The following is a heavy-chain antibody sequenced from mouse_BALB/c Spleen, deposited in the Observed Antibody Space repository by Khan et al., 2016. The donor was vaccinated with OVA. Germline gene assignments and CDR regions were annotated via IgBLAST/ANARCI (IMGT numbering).Heavy chain of an antibody. V-gene: IGHV5-17*02. CDR3: AREDYGQWCFDV. CDR2: ISSGSSSI. J-gene: IGHJ1*01. CDR1: GFTFSSFG. D-gene: IGHD1-1*02. Sequence: EVELVESGGGLVQPGGSRKLSCAASGFTFSSFGMHWVRQAPEKGLEWVAYISSGSSSIYYADTVKGRFTISRDNPKNTLFLQMTSLRSEDTAMYYCAREDYGQWCFDVWGAGTTVTVSS.